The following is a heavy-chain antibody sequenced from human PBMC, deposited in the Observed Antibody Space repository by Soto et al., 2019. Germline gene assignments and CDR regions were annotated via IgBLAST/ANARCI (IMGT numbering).Heavy chain of an antibody. CDR3: ARRATSGWYFDDAFDI. D-gene: IGHD6-19*01. J-gene: IGHJ3*02. CDR1: GYSFTSYW. V-gene: IGHV5-51*01. CDR2: IYPGDSDT. Sequence: PGESLKISCKGSGYSFTSYWIGWVRQMPGKGLEWMGIIYPGDSDTRYSPSFQGQVTISADKSITTAYVQWRSLKASDSGVYYCARRATSGWYFDDAFDIWGQGTQVTVSS.